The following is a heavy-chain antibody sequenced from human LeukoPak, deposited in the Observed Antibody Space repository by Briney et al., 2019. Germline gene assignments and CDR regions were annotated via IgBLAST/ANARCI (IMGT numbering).Heavy chain of an antibody. D-gene: IGHD6-13*01. V-gene: IGHV1-18*04. CDR2: ISAYNGNT. Sequence: ASVKVSCKASGYTFTGYYMHWVRQAPGQGLEWMGWISAYNGNTNYAQKLQGRVTMTTDTSTSTAYMELRSLRSDDTAVYYCARVNIAAELQHWGQGTLVTVSS. CDR1: GYTFTGYY. J-gene: IGHJ1*01. CDR3: ARVNIAAELQH.